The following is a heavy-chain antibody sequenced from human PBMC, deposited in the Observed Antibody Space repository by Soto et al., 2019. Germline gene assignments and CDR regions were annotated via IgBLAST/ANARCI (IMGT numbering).Heavy chain of an antibody. J-gene: IGHJ6*02. V-gene: IGHV1-46*01. D-gene: IGHD2-8*01. Sequence: ASVKVSCKASGYTFTSYYMHWVRQAPGQGLEWMGIINPSGGSTSYAQKFQGRVTMTRDTSTSTVYMELSSLRSEDTAVYYCARDLSDIVLMVYSPSFYYYYGMDVWGQGTTVTVSS. CDR3: ARDLSDIVLMVYSPSFYYYYGMDV. CDR1: GYTFTSYY. CDR2: INPSGGST.